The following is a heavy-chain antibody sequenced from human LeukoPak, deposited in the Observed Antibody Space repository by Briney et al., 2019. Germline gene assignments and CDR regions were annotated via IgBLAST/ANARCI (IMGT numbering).Heavy chain of an antibody. CDR1: GGSFSNLCAY. V-gene: IGHV4-39*07. CDR3: ATGSTNFDY. CDR2: ISCSGST. Sequence: SETLSLTSPFPGGSFSNLCAYWAWFPQPPGKGLEWIASISCSGSTYYSPSLESRLTISIDSSKNQFSLKLTSVTSADTAVYYCATGSTNFDYWGRGTLVTVSS. D-gene: IGHD1-1*01. J-gene: IGHJ4*02.